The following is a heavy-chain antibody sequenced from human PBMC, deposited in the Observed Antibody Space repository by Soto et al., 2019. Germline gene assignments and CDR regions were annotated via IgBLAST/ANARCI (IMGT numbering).Heavy chain of an antibody. Sequence: TLSLTCTVSGGSISSGGYYWSWIRQHPGKGLEWIGYIYYGGSTYYNPSLKSRATISGDTSKNQFSLKLSSVTAADTAVYYCARGGYYYENSGQNAYDYWGQGILVTVS. CDR2: IYYGGST. J-gene: IGHJ4*01. V-gene: IGHV4-31*03. CDR1: GGSISSGGYY. CDR3: ARGGYYYENSGQNAYDY. D-gene: IGHD3-22*01.